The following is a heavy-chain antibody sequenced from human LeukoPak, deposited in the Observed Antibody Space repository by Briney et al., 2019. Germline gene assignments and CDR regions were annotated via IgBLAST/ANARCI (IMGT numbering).Heavy chain of an antibody. D-gene: IGHD5-24*01. J-gene: IGHJ4*02. Sequence: GRSLRLSCAVSGFTFDDYAMHWVRQVPGKGLEWVSGINWNSDSIGYADSVKGRFTTSRDNAKNTVYLQMNSLRAEDTAVYYCASKRWLQSSFDYWGQGTLVTVSS. CDR1: GFTFDDYA. CDR2: INWNSDSI. V-gene: IGHV3-9*01. CDR3: ASKRWLQSSFDY.